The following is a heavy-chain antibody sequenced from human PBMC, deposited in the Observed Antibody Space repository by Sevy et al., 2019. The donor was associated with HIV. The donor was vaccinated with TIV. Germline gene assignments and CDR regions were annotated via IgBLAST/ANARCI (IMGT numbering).Heavy chain of an antibody. CDR2: ISSSSSYI. J-gene: IGHJ4*02. CDR3: ARDQLPRRCFHY. V-gene: IGHV3-21*01. Sequence: GGSLRLSCAASGFTFSSYSMNWVRQAPGKGLEWVSSISSSSSYIYYADSVKGRFTISRDNAKNSLYLQMDSMRAEDTAVYYCARDQLPRRCFHYWGQGTLVTVSS. D-gene: IGHD2-2*01. CDR1: GFTFSSYS.